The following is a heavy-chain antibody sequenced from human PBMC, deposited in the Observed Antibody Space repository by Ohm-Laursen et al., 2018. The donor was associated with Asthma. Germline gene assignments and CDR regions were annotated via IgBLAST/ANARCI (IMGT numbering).Heavy chain of an antibody. CDR2: IWYDGSKK. D-gene: IGHD6-19*01. CDR3: ARDFYSSKPYYYYYGMDV. Sequence: SLRLSCTASGYTFSRYSIHWVRQIPGKGLEWVALIWYDGSKKYYADSVKGRFTISRDNSKNTLYLQMNSLRAEDTAVYYCARDFYSSKPYYYYYGMDVWGQGTTVTVSS. J-gene: IGHJ6*02. CDR1: GYTFSRYS. V-gene: IGHV3-33*08.